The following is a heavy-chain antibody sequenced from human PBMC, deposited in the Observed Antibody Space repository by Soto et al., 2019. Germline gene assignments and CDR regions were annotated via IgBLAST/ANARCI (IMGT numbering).Heavy chain of an antibody. CDR2: IFPLFATT. D-gene: IGHD5-18*01. CDR1: GVTFSSDT. J-gene: IGHJ3*01. V-gene: IGHV1-69*01. Sequence: QVQLVQSGAEVKKVGSSAKVACRASGVTFSSDTINWVRQAPGQGLAWMGAIFPLFATTIYTQKFQSRVTFTADASAGTADMVRSSLISEDTATYFCARDSGYTSTRALDLWGQGKMVTVSS. CDR3: ARDSGYTSTRALDL.